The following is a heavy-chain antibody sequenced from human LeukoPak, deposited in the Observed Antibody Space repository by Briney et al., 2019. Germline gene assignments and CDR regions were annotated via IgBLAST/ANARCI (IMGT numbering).Heavy chain of an antibody. CDR1: GFTFSDYY. D-gene: IGHD1-26*01. Sequence: GGSLRLSCAASGFTFSDYYMSWIRQAPGKGLEWVSYISSSSSYTNYADSVKGRFTISRDNAKNSLYLQMNSLRAEDTAVYYCAKDNVVGANFDYWGQGTLVTVSS. CDR2: ISSSSSYT. J-gene: IGHJ4*02. CDR3: AKDNVVGANFDY. V-gene: IGHV3-11*05.